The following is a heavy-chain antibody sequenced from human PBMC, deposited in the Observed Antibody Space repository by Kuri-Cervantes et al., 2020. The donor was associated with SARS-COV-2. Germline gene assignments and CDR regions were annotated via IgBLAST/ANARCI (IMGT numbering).Heavy chain of an antibody. V-gene: IGHV3-30-3*01. Sequence: GESLKISCAASGFTFSTYAMHWVRQAPGKGLEWVAVISYDGSNKFSADSVKGRFTISRDNSKNTLYLQMNSLRAEDTAVYYCARKLLPSYGMDVWGQGTTVTVSS. CDR3: ARKLLPSYGMDV. CDR1: GFTFSTYA. J-gene: IGHJ6*02. CDR2: ISYDGSNK. D-gene: IGHD2-15*01.